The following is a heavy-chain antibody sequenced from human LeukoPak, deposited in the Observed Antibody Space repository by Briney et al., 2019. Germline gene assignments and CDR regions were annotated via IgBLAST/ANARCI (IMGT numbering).Heavy chain of an antibody. V-gene: IGHV4-59*08. D-gene: IGHD7-27*01. Sequence: SETLSLTCTVSGSSINNYYWSWIRQPPGKGLEWIGYINYSGDTNSNPSLESRVTISVDTSRKQFSLRLNSVTAADTAVYYCARALTGSDAFDIWGQGTMVTVSS. CDR3: ARALTGSDAFDI. CDR1: GSSINNYY. CDR2: INYSGDT. J-gene: IGHJ3*02.